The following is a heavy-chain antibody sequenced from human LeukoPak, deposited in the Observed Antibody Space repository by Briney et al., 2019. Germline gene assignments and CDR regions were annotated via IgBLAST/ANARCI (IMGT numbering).Heavy chain of an antibody. CDR2: IRSKANSYAT. D-gene: IGHD3-16*01. CDR3: TSPQRLGELQGRDY. Sequence: GGSLRLSFAASGFTFSGSAMHWVRQASGKGLEWVGRIRSKANSYATAYAASVKGRFTISRDDSKNTAYLQMNSLKTEDTAVYYCTSPQRLGELQGRDYWGQGTLVTVSS. CDR1: GFTFSGSA. V-gene: IGHV3-73*01. J-gene: IGHJ4*02.